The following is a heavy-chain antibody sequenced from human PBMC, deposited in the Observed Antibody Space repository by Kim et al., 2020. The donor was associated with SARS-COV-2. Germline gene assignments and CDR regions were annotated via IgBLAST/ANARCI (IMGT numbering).Heavy chain of an antibody. CDR3: ASGKRSGYDGGYYFDY. Sequence: SETLSLTCTVSGGSISSYYWSWIRQPPGKGLEWIGYIYYSGSTNYNPSLKSRVTISVDTSKNQFSLKLSSVTAADTAVYYCASGKRSGYDGGYYFDYWGQGTLVTVSS. D-gene: IGHD5-12*01. CDR2: IYYSGST. J-gene: IGHJ4*02. V-gene: IGHV4-59*01. CDR1: GGSISSYY.